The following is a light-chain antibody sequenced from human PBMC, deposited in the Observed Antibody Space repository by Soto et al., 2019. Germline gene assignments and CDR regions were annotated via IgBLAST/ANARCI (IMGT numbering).Light chain of an antibody. CDR2: AAS. V-gene: IGKV1-6*01. CDR3: LQDYDYPRP. CDR1: QGIRNE. Sequence: IKMTQSPSSLSASVKDIVTITFLASQGIRNELSWFQQSPGNAPTLLISAASRLPSGVPSRFSGRGSGTDFTLTISSLQPEDFATYYCLQDYDYPRPFGQGTKV. J-gene: IGKJ1*01.